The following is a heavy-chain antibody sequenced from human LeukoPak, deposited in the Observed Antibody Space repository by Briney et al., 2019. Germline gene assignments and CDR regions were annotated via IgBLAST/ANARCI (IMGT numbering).Heavy chain of an antibody. V-gene: IGHV4-34*01. J-gene: IGHJ6*03. D-gene: IGHD1-7*01. CDR2: INHSGST. CDR1: GGSIVSHY. CDR3: ASGNWNYYYYYYYMDV. Sequence: SETLSLTCTVSGGSIVSHYWNWIRQPPGKGLEWIGEINHSGSTNYNPSLKSRVTISVDTSKNQFSLKLSSVTAADTAVYYCASGNWNYYYYYYYMDVWGKGTTVTVSS.